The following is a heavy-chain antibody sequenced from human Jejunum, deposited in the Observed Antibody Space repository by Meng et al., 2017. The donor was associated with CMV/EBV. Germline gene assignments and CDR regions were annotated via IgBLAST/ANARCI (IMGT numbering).Heavy chain of an antibody. D-gene: IGHD5-24*01. V-gene: IGHV3-30*03. CDR3: ARDKMVTYYKDGTGYSDY. CDR1: NTHA. J-gene: IGHJ4*02. CDR2: TSYDGSKE. Sequence: NTHAMHWVRKAPGKGLEWVAITSYDGSKEYYADSVKGRFTISRDNSKNTLYLQMNSLRTEDTAVYHCARDKMVTYYKDGTGYSDYWGQGTRVTVSS.